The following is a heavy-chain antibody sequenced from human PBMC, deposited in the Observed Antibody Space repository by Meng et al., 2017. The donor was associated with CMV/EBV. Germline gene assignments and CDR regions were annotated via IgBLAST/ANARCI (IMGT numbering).Heavy chain of an antibody. Sequence: GESLKISCAASGFIFSSYTMNWVRQAQGRGLEWVSSISSSSTYIYYADSLKGRFTIYRDNAKSSLHLQLNSLRAEDTAVYYCARDSTDGYNYDYWGQGTLVTVSS. D-gene: IGHD5-24*01. CDR2: ISSSSTYI. J-gene: IGHJ4*02. CDR1: GFIFSSYT. V-gene: IGHV3-21*01. CDR3: ARDSTDGYNYDY.